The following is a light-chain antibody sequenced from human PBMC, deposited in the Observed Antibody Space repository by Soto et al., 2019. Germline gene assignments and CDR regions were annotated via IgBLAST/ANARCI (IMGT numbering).Light chain of an antibody. CDR2: GAS. J-gene: IGKJ1*01. CDR3: QQYDNWPRT. CDR1: QSVSSN. Sequence: EIVMTQSPATLSVSPGERATLSCWASQSVSSNLAWYQQKSGQAPRLLMYGASTRATGIPARFSGSGSGTEFTHTISSLQSEDFAVYYCQQYDNWPRTFGQGTKVDI. V-gene: IGKV3-15*01.